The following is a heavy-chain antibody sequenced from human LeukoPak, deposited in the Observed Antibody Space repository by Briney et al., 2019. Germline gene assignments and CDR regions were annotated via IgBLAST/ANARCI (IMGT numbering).Heavy chain of an antibody. Sequence: SETLSLTCAVYGGSFSGYYWSWIRQPPGKGLEWIGSIYHSGSTYYNPSLKSRVTISVDTSKNQFSLKLSSVTAADTAVYYCARAEGATDWFDPWGQGTLVTVSS. V-gene: IGHV4-34*01. CDR2: IYHSGST. CDR3: ARAEGATDWFDP. J-gene: IGHJ5*02. D-gene: IGHD1-26*01. CDR1: GGSFSGYY.